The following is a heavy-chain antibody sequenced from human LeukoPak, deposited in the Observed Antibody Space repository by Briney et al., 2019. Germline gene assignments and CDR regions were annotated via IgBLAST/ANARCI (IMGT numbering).Heavy chain of an antibody. CDR2: IYPGDSDT. Sequence: GESLKISCKGSGDSSTSYWIGWVRQMPGKGLEWMGIIYPGDSDTRYSPSFQGQVTISADKSISTAYLQWSSLKASDTAMYYDATSLTMRDLDFQHWDQGTLVTVS. CDR1: GDSSTSYW. V-gene: IGHV5-51*01. CDR3: ATSLTMRDLDFQH. D-gene: IGHD3-22*01. J-gene: IGHJ1*01.